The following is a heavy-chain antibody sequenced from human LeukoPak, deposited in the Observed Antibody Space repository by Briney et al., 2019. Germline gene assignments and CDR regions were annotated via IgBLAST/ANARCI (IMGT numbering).Heavy chain of an antibody. Sequence: GGSLRLSCAAPESTFSNNWMSWVRRAPGKGLEWVANIKDDGSESYYVDSVKGRFTISRDNAKNSPYLQMTSLRDEDTAVYYCARTIRGYWGQGTLVTVSS. V-gene: IGHV3-7*01. CDR1: ESTFSNNW. J-gene: IGHJ4*02. CDR2: IKDDGSES. D-gene: IGHD4/OR15-4a*01. CDR3: ARTIRGY.